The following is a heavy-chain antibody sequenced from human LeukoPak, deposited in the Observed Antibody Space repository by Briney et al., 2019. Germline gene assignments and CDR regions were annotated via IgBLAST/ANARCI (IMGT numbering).Heavy chain of an antibody. CDR2: VGYDETNK. Sequence: GGSLRLSCAASGFTLSNHGMHWVRQAPGKGLEWVAFVGYDETNKYYADSVKGRFTISRDNSRNTLYLQMNNLRADETAVYYCAKDLGKYSTSWSDYWGQGTLVIVSS. V-gene: IGHV3-30*02. D-gene: IGHD6-13*01. J-gene: IGHJ4*02. CDR1: GFTLSNHG. CDR3: AKDLGKYSTSWSDY.